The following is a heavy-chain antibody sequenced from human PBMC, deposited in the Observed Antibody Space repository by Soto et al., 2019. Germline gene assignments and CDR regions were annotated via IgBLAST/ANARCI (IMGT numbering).Heavy chain of an antibody. V-gene: IGHV3-49*03. CDR3: TRERFPRGYSYGYYYYYGMDV. J-gene: IGHJ6*02. Sequence: PGGSLRLSCTASGLTFGDYAMSWFRQAPGKGLEWVGFIRSKAYGGTTEYAASVKGRFTISRDDSKSIAYLQMNSLKTEDTAVYYCTRERFPRGYSYGYYYYYGMDVWGQGTTVTVSS. CDR1: GLTFGDYA. CDR2: IRSKAYGGTT. D-gene: IGHD5-18*01.